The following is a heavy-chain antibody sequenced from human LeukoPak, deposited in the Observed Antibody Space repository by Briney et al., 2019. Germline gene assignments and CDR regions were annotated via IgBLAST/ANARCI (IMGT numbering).Heavy chain of an antibody. V-gene: IGHV3-21*01. Sequence: PGGSLRLSCAASGFTFSSYSMNWVRQAPGKGLEWVSSISSSSSYIYYADSVKGRFTISRDNSKNTLYLQMNSLRAEDTAVYYCARARANIVDSDYWGQGTLVTVSS. CDR1: GFTFSSYS. J-gene: IGHJ4*02. CDR3: ARARANIVDSDY. CDR2: ISSSSSYI. D-gene: IGHD2-15*01.